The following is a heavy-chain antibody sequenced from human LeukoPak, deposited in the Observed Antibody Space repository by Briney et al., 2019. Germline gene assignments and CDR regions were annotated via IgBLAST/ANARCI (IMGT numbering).Heavy chain of an antibody. CDR2: IYWDDDK. J-gene: IGHJ4*02. V-gene: IGHV2-5*02. CDR3: AHRRAYFDY. CDR1: GFSLSTRGMG. Sequence: SGPTLVKPTQTLTLTCTFSGFSLSTRGMGVGWIRQSPGKALEWLSLIYWDDDKRYSPSLKSRLTITKDTSKNQVVLTMTNMDPVDTATYYCAHRRAYFDYWGQGTLVTVSS.